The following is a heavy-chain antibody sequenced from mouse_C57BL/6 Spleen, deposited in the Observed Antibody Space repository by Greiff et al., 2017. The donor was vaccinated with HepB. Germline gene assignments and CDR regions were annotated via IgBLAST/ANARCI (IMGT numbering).Heavy chain of an antibody. V-gene: IGHV1-39*01. CDR1: GYSFTDYN. J-gene: IGHJ4*01. CDR2: INPNYGTT. CDR3: ARSRGNWDGAMDY. Sequence: VHVKQSGPELVKPGASVKISCKASGYSFTDYNMNWVKQSNGKSLEWIGVINPNYGTTSYNQKFKGKATLTVDQSSSTAYMQLNSLTSEDSAVYYCARSRGNWDGAMDYWGQGTSVTVSS. D-gene: IGHD4-1*01.